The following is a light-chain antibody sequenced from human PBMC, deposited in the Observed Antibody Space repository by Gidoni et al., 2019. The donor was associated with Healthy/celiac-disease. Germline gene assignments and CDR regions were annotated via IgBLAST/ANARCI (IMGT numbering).Light chain of an antibody. CDR3: QTWGTGTLV. V-gene: IGLV4-69*01. CDR2: LNSDGRH. CDR1: SGHSSDA. J-gene: IGLJ2*01. Sequence: QLVLPQSPSATASLGASVKLTCTLSSGHSSDAIAWHQQQPEKGPRYLMKLNSDGRHSKGDGIPVRFSGSSSWAERYLTISSLQSEDDADYYCQTWGTGTLVFGGGTKLTVL.